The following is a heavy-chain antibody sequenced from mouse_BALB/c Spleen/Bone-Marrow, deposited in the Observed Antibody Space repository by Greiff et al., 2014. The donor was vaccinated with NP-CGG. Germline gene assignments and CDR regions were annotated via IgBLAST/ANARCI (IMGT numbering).Heavy chain of an antibody. D-gene: IGHD2-14*01. V-gene: IGHV14-3*02. CDR1: GFNIKDTH. CDR3: ARYRLGTYFDF. Sequence: DVQLQESGAELVKPGASVKLSCTASGFNIKDTHMHWVKQRPEQGLEWIGRIDPANGNAKYDPKFQGKATITADTSSNTAYLQLSSLTSEDTAVYYCARYRLGTYFDFWGQGTTLTVSS. J-gene: IGHJ2*01. CDR2: IDPANGNA.